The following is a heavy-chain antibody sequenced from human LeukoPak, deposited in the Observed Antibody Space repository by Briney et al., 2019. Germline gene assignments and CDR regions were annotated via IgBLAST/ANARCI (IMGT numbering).Heavy chain of an antibody. CDR3: AKSGSYSSPYYFDY. CDR1: GFTFSSYG. V-gene: IGHV3-23*01. J-gene: IGHJ4*02. CDR2: ISDGGDST. D-gene: IGHD3-10*01. Sequence: GGSLRLSCAASGFTFSSYGMSWVRQAPGKGLEWVSAISDGGDSTYYADSVKGRFTISRDNAKNSLYLQMNSLRAEDMALYYCAKSGSYSSPYYFDYWGQGTLVTVSS.